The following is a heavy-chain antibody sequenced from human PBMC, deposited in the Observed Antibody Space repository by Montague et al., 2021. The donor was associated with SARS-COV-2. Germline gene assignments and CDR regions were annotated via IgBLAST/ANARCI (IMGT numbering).Heavy chain of an antibody. CDR1: GDSIGSGSYY. V-gene: IGHV4-61*02. Sequence: TLSLTCSVSGDSIGSGSYYWSWIRRAAGEGLEWIGRIYTSGRTDYNPSLINRVIISLQTSKNQFSLKLSSLTTADTGVYNCARAPDDYGTFGYWGQGIPVIVSS. CDR3: ARAPDDYGTFGY. CDR2: IYTSGRT. D-gene: IGHD4-17*01. J-gene: IGHJ4*02.